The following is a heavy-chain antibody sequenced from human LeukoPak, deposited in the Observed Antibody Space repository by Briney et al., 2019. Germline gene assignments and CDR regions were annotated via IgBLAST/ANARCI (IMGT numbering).Heavy chain of an antibody. J-gene: IGHJ4*02. V-gene: IGHV3-23*01. Sequence: GGSLRLSCAVSGITLSNYGMSWVRQAPGKGLEWVAGISDSGGTTNYADSVKGRFTISRDNPKNTLYLQMNSLRAEDTAVYYCARVLTVTAPGDYWGQGTLVTVSS. D-gene: IGHD4-17*01. CDR2: ISDSGGTT. CDR3: ARVLTVTAPGDY. CDR1: GITLSNYG.